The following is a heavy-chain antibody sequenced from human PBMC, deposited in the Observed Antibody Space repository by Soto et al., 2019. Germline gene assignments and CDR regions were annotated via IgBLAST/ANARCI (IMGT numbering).Heavy chain of an antibody. CDR1: GFTFSSYA. CDR3: AKGGPRVDIRDYYDSSGYYYAGYYYGMDV. Sequence: GGSLRLSCAASGFTFSSYAMSWVRQAPGKGLEWVSAISGSGGSTYYADSVKGRFTISRDNSKNTLYLQMNSLRAEDTAVYYCAKGGPRVDIRDYYDSSGYYYAGYYYGMDVWGQGTTVTVSS. V-gene: IGHV3-23*01. J-gene: IGHJ6*02. D-gene: IGHD3-22*01. CDR2: ISGSGGST.